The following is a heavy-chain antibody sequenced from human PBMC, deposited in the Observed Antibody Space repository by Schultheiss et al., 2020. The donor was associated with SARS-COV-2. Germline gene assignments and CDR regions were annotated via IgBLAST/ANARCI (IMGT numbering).Heavy chain of an antibody. Sequence: GESLKISCAASGFTFSSYEMNWVRQAPGKGLEWVSYISSSGSTIYYADSVKGRFTISRDNAKNSLYLQMNSLRAEDTAVYYCANCNDILTGYYIEADAFDIWGQGTMVTVSS. CDR2: ISSSGSTI. D-gene: IGHD3-9*01. J-gene: IGHJ3*02. V-gene: IGHV3-48*03. CDR1: GFTFSSYE. CDR3: ANCNDILTGYYIEADAFDI.